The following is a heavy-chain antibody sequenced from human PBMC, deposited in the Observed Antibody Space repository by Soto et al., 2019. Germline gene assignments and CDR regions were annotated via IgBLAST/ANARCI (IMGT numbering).Heavy chain of an antibody. V-gene: IGHV3-7*04. J-gene: IGHJ4*02. CDR3: ARLVSAAANDY. D-gene: IGHD1-26*01. CDR1: GVTLRNYW. CDR2: IKGAGTEI. Sequence: PGGSLKLSCAASGVTLRNYWRSWVRQAPGKGLEWVANIKGAGTEIYYGDSVKGRFNISRDNAKNSLYLQMNSLRAEDTAVYYCARLVSAAANDYWGQGALVTVSS.